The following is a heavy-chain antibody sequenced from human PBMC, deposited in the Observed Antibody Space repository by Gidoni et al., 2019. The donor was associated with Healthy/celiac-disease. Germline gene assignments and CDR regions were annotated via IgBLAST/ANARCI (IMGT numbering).Heavy chain of an antibody. D-gene: IGHD3-22*01. CDR3: AKCSYYYDSSGYLDY. CDR1: GFTFSSYG. Sequence: QVQLVESGGGVVQPGRSLRLSCAASGFTFSSYGMHWVRQAPGKGLEWVAVISYDGSNKYYADSVKGRFTISRDNSKNTLYLQMNSLRAEDTAVYYCAKCSYYYDSSGYLDYWGQGTLVTVSS. J-gene: IGHJ4*02. V-gene: IGHV3-30*18. CDR2: ISYDGSNK.